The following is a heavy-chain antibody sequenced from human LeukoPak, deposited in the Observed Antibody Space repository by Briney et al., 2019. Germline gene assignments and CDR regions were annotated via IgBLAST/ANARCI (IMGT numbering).Heavy chain of an antibody. Sequence: ASVKVSCKASGYTFTSYDINWVRQAPGQGLEWMGIINPSGGSTSYAQKFQGRVTMTRDMSTSTVYMELSSLRSEDTAVYYCARDRSSSWPIDYWGQGTLVTVSS. CDR3: ARDRSSSWPIDY. J-gene: IGHJ4*02. V-gene: IGHV1-46*01. D-gene: IGHD6-13*01. CDR2: INPSGGST. CDR1: GYTFTSYD.